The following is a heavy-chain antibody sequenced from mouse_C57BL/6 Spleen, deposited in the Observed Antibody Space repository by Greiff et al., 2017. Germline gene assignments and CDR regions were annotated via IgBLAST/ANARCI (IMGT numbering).Heavy chain of an antibody. CDR3: ARDGNYPFDY. CDR2: INPSTGGT. D-gene: IGHD2-1*01. Sequence: VQLQQSGPELVKPGASVKISCKASGYSFTGYYMHWVKQSSEKSLEWIGEINPSTGGTSYNQKFKGKATLTVDKSSSPAYMQLKSLTSEDSAVYYSARDGNYPFDYWGQGTTLTVSS. CDR1: GYSFTGYY. J-gene: IGHJ2*01. V-gene: IGHV1-43*01.